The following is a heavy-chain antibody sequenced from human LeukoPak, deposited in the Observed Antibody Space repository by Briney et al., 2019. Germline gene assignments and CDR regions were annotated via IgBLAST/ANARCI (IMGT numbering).Heavy chain of an antibody. CDR2: IRYDGSNK. J-gene: IGHJ6*03. D-gene: IGHD3-22*01. CDR3: AKDRLYISSALSLNYYYYYMDV. CDR1: GFTFSRYG. V-gene: IGHV3-30*02. Sequence: GGSLRLSCAASGFTFSRYGVHWVRQAPGKGLEWVAFIRYDGSNKYYADSVKGRFTISRDNSKNRLYLQMNSLRVEDTAVYYCAKDRLYISSALSLNYYYYYMDVWGKGTTVTISS.